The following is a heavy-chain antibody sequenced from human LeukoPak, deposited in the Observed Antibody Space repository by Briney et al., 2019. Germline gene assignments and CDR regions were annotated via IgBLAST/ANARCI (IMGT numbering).Heavy chain of an antibody. CDR3: ARVVVGAEYWY. D-gene: IGHD1-26*01. CDR1: GYTFTSYY. V-gene: IGHV1-46*01. J-gene: IGHJ4*02. CDR2: INPSGGST. Sequence: ASVKVSCKASGYTFTSYYMHWVRQAPGQGLEWMGIINPSGGSTSYAQRFQGRVTMTRDTSTSTVYMELSSLRSEDTAVYYCARVVVGAEYWYWGQGTLVTVSS.